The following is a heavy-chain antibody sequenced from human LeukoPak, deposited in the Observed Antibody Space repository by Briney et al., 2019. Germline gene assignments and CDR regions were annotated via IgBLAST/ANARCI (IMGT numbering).Heavy chain of an antibody. J-gene: IGHJ4*02. Sequence: SVKVSCQASRGTFSSYAISWVRQAPGQGLEWMGGIISIFGTANYAQKFQGRVTITADKSTSTAYMELSSLRSEDTAVYYCARSQGRITISPFDYWGQGTLVTVSS. CDR2: IISIFGTA. D-gene: IGHD3-3*01. CDR3: ARSQGRITISPFDY. V-gene: IGHV1-69*06. CDR1: RGTFSSYA.